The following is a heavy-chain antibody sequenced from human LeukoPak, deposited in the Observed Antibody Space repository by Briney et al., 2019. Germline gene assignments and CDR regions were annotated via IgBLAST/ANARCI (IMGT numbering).Heavy chain of an antibody. Sequence: GASVKVSCKASGYTFTSYGISWVRQAPGQGLEWMGRISAYNGNTNYAQKLQGRVTMTTDTSTSTAYMELRSLRSDDTAVYYCATYGYCSGGSCYSLADPPLYFDYWGQGTLVTVSS. CDR2: ISAYNGNT. D-gene: IGHD2-15*01. CDR3: ATYGYCSGGSCYSLADPPLYFDY. V-gene: IGHV1-18*01. CDR1: GYTFTSYG. J-gene: IGHJ4*02.